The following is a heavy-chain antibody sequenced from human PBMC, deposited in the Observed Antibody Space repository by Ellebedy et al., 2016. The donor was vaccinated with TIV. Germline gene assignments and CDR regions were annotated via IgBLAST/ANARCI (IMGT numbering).Heavy chain of an antibody. V-gene: IGHV3-23*01. D-gene: IGHD1-1*01. CDR3: ARDERYYYYGMDV. J-gene: IGHJ6*02. Sequence: SCXASGFTFSSYAMSWVRQAPGKGLEWVSAISGSGGSTYYADSVKGRFTISRDNSKNTLYLQMNSLRAEDTAVYYCARDERYYYYGMDVWGQGTTVTVSS. CDR2: ISGSGGST. CDR1: GFTFSSYA.